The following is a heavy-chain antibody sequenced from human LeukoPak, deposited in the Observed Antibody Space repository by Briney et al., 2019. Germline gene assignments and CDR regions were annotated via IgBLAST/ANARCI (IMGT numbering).Heavy chain of an antibody. CDR2: IYYSGST. V-gene: IGHV4-59*12. D-gene: IGHD2-8*02. CDR3: ARDRNRVLDY. Sequence: SETLSLSCTVSGGSISSYYWSWIRQPPGKGLEWIGYIYYSGSTNYNPSLKSRVTISVDTSKNQFSLKLSSVTAADTAVYYCARDRNRVLDYWGQGTLVTVSS. CDR1: GGSISSYY. J-gene: IGHJ4*02.